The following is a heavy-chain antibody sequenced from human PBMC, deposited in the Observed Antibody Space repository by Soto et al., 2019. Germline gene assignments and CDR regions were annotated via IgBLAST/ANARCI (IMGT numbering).Heavy chain of an antibody. V-gene: IGHV1-2*02. CDR2: INPNSGGT. D-gene: IGHD2-15*01. CDR1: GYTFTGYY. J-gene: IGHJ4*02. Sequence: QVQLVQSGAEVKKPGASVKVSCKASGYTFTGYYIHWVRQAPGQGLEWMGWINPNSGGTKYPQKFQGRVTMTRGTSIRTVYMSLTGLKSDDTAVYFCARDLAKGGGSAGFDYWAQGPLVAVSP. CDR3: ARDLAKGGGSAGFDY.